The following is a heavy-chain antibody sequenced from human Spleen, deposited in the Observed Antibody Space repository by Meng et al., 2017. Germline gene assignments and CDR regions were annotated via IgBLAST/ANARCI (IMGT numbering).Heavy chain of an antibody. J-gene: IGHJ4*02. D-gene: IGHD3-10*01. CDR2: ISGSGGST. CDR1: GFTFSSYA. CDR3: AKENYYGSGTYWPRYYFDY. Sequence: GGSLRLSCAASGFTFSSYAMSWVRQAPGKGLEWVSGISGSGGSTYYADSVKGRFTISRDNSKNRLYLQMNSLRAEDTAVYYCAKENYYGSGTYWPRYYFDYWGQGTLVTVSS. V-gene: IGHV3-23*01.